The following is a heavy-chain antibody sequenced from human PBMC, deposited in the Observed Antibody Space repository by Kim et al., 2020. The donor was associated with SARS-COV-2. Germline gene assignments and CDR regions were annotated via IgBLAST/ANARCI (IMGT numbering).Heavy chain of an antibody. CDR3: AKRDCSGGSCPTGGLWSYYYYYGMDV. J-gene: IGHJ6*02. CDR1: GFTFSSYA. D-gene: IGHD2-15*01. CDR2: ISGSGGST. V-gene: IGHV3-23*01. Sequence: GGSLRLSCAASGFTFSSYAMSWVRQAPGKGLEWVSAISGSGGSTYYADSVKGRFTISRDNSKNTLYLQMNSLRAEDTAVYYCAKRDCSGGSCPTGGLWSYYYYYGMDVCGQGTTVTVSS.